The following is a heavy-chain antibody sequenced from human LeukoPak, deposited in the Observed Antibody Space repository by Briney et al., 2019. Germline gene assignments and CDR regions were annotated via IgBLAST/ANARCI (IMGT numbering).Heavy chain of an antibody. Sequence: GRSLRLSCAASGFTFSSYGIHWVRLAPGKGLEWVAVISDDGTRKYYADSVQGRFTISRDNSKNTLNLQMNNLRAEDMAVYYCAREFSGYAFDIWGQGTMVTVSS. CDR3: AREFSGYAFDI. CDR1: GFTFSSYG. D-gene: IGHD5-12*01. J-gene: IGHJ3*02. V-gene: IGHV3-30*03. CDR2: ISDDGTRK.